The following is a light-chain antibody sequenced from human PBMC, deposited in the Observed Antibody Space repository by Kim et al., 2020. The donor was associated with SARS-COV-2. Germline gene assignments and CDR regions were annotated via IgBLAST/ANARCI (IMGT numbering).Light chain of an antibody. CDR1: QGINAW. J-gene: IGKJ1*01. CDR3: QQYDSYPRT. Sequence: DIQMTQSPSLVSASVGDTVTITCRASQGINAWLAWYQQKPEKALKSLIYAASSLQSGVPSRFSGSGSGTDFTLTINGLQAEDFASYYCQQYDSYPRTFGQGTKVEIK. V-gene: IGKV1D-16*01. CDR2: AAS.